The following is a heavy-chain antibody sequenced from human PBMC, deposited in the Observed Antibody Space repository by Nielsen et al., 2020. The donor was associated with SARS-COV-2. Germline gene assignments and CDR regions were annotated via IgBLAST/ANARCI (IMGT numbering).Heavy chain of an antibody. D-gene: IGHD2-15*01. Sequence: GESLKISCKGSGYSFTSYWIGWVRQMPGKGLEWMGIIYPGDSDTRYSPSFQGQVTISADKSISTAYLQWSSLKASDTARYYCARQGYCSGGSCYYYYGMDVWGQGTTVTVSS. CDR2: IYPGDSDT. J-gene: IGHJ6*02. CDR1: GYSFTSYW. CDR3: ARQGYCSGGSCYYYYGMDV. V-gene: IGHV5-51*01.